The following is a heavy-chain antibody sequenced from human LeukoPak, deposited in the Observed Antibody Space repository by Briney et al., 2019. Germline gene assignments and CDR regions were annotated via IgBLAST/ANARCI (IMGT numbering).Heavy chain of an antibody. J-gene: IGHJ4*02. CDR3: AREGSGSYSLDY. D-gene: IGHD1-26*01. V-gene: IGHV1-46*01. CDR1: GYTFTSYY. CDR2: INPSGGST. Sequence: ASVKLSCKASGYTFTSYYTHWLRQAPGQGLEWMGIINPSGGSTSYAQKFQGRVTMTRDMSTSTVYMELSSLRSEDTAVYYCAREGSGSYSLDYWRQGTVVTVPS.